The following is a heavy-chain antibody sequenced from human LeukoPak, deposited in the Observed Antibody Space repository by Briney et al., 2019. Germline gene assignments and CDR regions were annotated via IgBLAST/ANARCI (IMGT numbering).Heavy chain of an antibody. CDR2: INHSGST. J-gene: IGHJ4*02. CDR1: GGSFSGYY. CDR3: ATIAAAGIWPHY. Sequence: PSETLSLTCAVYGGSFSGYYWSWIRQPPGKGLEWIGEINHSGSTNYNPSLKSRVTISVDTSKNQFSLKLSSVTAADTAVYYCATIAAAGIWPHYWGQGTLVTVSS. D-gene: IGHD6-13*01. V-gene: IGHV4-34*01.